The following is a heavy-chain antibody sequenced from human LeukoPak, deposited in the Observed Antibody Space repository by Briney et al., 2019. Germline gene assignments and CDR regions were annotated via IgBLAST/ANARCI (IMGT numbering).Heavy chain of an antibody. J-gene: IGHJ4*02. D-gene: IGHD2-2*01. CDR2: ISPNSGGT. CDR1: GYSFTGYY. V-gene: IGHV1-2*02. CDR3: ANFVVIPAAMYRVAY. Sequence: ASVKVSCKASGYSFTGYYMYWVRQAPGQGLEWMGWISPNSGGTNYAQKFQGRVTMTRDTSISTAYMELSRLRSDDTAVYYCANFVVIPAAMYRVAYWGQGTLVTVSS.